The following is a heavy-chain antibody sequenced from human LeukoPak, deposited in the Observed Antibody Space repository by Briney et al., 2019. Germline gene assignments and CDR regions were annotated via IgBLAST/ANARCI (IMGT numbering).Heavy chain of an antibody. CDR1: GGSISRGGYD. Sequence: PSDTLSLTRTLSGGSISRGGYDWSWLRQHPGKGLEWIGYIYYSGSTYYNPSLKSRVTISVDTSKNQFSLKLSSVTAADTAVYYCARDRGGMVYAIWGQGTLVTVSS. J-gene: IGHJ4*02. V-gene: IGHV4-31*03. D-gene: IGHD2-8*01. CDR2: IYYSGST. CDR3: ARDRGGMVYAI.